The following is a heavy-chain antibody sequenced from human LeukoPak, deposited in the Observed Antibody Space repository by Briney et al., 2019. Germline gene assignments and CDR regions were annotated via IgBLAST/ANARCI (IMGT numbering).Heavy chain of an antibody. CDR2: IYYSGST. Sequence: SETLSLTCTVSGGSISSYYWSWIRQPPGKGLEWIGYIYYSGSTNYNPSLKSRVTMSVDTSKNQFSLKLSSVTAADTAVYYCARDPYSSGWGGGWFDPWGQGTLVTVSS. J-gene: IGHJ5*02. D-gene: IGHD6-19*01. CDR3: ARDPYSSGWGGGWFDP. V-gene: IGHV4-59*01. CDR1: GGSISSYY.